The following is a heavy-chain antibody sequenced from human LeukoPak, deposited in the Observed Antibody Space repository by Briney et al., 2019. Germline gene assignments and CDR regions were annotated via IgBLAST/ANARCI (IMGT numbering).Heavy chain of an antibody. CDR2: ISYDGSNK. CDR3: ARDNSVGDIAWWFDP. Sequence: PGGSLRLSCAASGFTFSSYAMHWVRQAPGKGLEWVAVISYDGSNKKYGDSVKGRFTISRDNSKNTLDLQMNSLRAEDTAVYYCARDNSVGDIAWWFDPWGQGTLVTVSS. V-gene: IGHV3-30*04. D-gene: IGHD3-16*02. CDR1: GFTFSSYA. J-gene: IGHJ5*02.